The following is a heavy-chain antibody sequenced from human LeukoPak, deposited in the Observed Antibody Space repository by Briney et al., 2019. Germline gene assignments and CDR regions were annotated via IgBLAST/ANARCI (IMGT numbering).Heavy chain of an antibody. D-gene: IGHD3-22*01. CDR3: ARFYDSSGYYFQYNWFDP. V-gene: IGHV1-2*02. Sequence: ASVKVSCKASGYTFTGYYMHWVRQAPGQGLEWMGWINPNSGGTNYAQKFQGRVTMTRDTSISTAYMEPSRLRSDDTAVYYCARFYDSSGYYFQYNWFDPWGQGTLVTVSS. CDR2: INPNSGGT. CDR1: GYTFTGYY. J-gene: IGHJ5*02.